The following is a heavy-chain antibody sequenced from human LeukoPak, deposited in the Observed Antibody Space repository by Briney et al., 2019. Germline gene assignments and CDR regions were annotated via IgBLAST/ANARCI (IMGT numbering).Heavy chain of an antibody. CDR1: GYTFTSYG. Sequence: ASVKVSCKASGYTFTSYGISWVRQAPGQGLEWMGWISAYNGNTNYAQKLQGRVTMTTDTSTSTAYMELRSLRSDDTAVYYCARVGDEGGPGGSYYMDVWGKGTTVTVSS. CDR2: ISAYNGNT. J-gene: IGHJ6*03. D-gene: IGHD3-10*01. V-gene: IGHV1-18*01. CDR3: ARVGDEGGPGGSYYMDV.